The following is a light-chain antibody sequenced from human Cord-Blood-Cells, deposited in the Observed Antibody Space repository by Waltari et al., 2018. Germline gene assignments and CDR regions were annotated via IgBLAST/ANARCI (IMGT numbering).Light chain of an antibody. Sequence: QSALTQPASVPGSPGHSITISCPVTSIAFGGYNLSSWYQQHPGKAPKLMIYHVSNRPSGVSNRFSGSKSGNTASLTISGLQAEDEADYYCSSYTSSSTWVFGGGTKLTVL. CDR1: SIAFGGYNL. J-gene: IGLJ3*02. CDR2: HVS. CDR3: SSYTSSSTWV. V-gene: IGLV2-14*01.